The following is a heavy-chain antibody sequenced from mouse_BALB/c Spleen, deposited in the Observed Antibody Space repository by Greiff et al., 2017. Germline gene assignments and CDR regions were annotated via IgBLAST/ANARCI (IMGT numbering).Heavy chain of an antibody. CDR3: TTFYYYGSSFDY. CDR2: IYPGNSDT. CDR1: GYSFTSYW. D-gene: IGHD1-1*01. J-gene: IGHJ2*01. Sequence: EVQLQESGTVLARPGASVKMSCKASGYSFTSYWMHWVKQRPGQGLEWIGAIYPGNSDTSYNQKFKGKAKLTAVTSASTAYMELSSLTNEDSAVYYCTTFYYYGSSFDYWGQGTTLTVSS. V-gene: IGHV1-5*01.